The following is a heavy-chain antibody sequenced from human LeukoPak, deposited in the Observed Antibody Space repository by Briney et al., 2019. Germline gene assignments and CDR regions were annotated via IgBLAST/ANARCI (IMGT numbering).Heavy chain of an antibody. V-gene: IGHV1-69*04. CDR2: IIPILGIA. CDR3: ARDPPNSYGSSGYPDKLDY. CDR1: GGTFSSYT. J-gene: IGHJ4*02. D-gene: IGHD3-22*01. Sequence: SVKVSCNASGGTFSSYTISWVRQAPGQGLEWMGRIIPILGIANYAQKLQGRVTITADKYTSTDYMELSSLRSEDTAVYYCARDPPNSYGSSGYPDKLDYWGQGTLVTVSS.